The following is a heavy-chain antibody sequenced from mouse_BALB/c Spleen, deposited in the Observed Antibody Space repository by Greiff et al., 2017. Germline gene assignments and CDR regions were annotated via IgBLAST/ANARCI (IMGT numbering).Heavy chain of an antibody. V-gene: IGHV5-17*02. CDR3: ARHYYYAMDY. CDR2: ISSGSSTI. Sequence: EVQVVESGGGLVQPGGSRKLSCAASGFTFSSFGMHWVRQAPEKGLEWVAYISSGSSTIYYADTVKGRFTISRDNPKNTLFLQMTSLRSEDTAMYYCARHYYYAMDYWGQGTSVTVSS. J-gene: IGHJ4*01. CDR1: GFTFSSFG.